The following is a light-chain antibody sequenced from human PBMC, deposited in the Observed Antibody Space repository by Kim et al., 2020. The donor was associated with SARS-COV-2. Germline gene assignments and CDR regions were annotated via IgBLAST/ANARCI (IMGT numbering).Light chain of an antibody. CDR1: NIGNKN. CDR2: YDS. Sequence: SYELTQPPSVSVAPGQTASITCGGNNIGNKNVHWYQHKPGQAPLLVISYDSDRPAWIPDQFSGSNSGNTATLTISRVEAGDEADYYCQVWDSGSDHVVFG. J-gene: IGLJ2*01. V-gene: IGLV3-21*04. CDR3: QVWDSGSDHVV.